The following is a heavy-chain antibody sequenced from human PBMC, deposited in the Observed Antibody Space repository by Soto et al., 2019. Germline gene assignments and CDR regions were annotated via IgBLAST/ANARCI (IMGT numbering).Heavy chain of an antibody. Sequence: PGGSLRLSCSASGFIFDDYTMHWVRQPPGKGLEWVSLISWNGGKTDYADSVKGRFTISRDNNKNSLYLQMISLKTEDTALYYCAKGFGAPDWYFDVWGRGTLVTVSS. CDR2: ISWNGGKT. V-gene: IGHV3-43*01. CDR1: GFIFDDYT. D-gene: IGHD3-10*01. J-gene: IGHJ2*01. CDR3: AKGFGAPDWYFDV.